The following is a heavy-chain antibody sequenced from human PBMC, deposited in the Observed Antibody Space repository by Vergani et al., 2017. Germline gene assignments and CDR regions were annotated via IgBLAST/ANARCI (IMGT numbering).Heavy chain of an antibody. CDR1: GYTFTSYY. V-gene: IGHV1-46*01. CDR2: INPSGGNT. J-gene: IGHJ4*02. CDR3: ARLGDSSGWYVDYFDY. Sequence: QVQLVQSGAEVKKPGASVKVSCKASGYTFTSYYMHWVRQAPGQGLEWMGIINPSGGNTNYAQKLQGRVTMTTDTSTSTAYMELRRLRSDDTGVYYCARLGDSSGWYVDYFDYWGQGTLVTVSS. D-gene: IGHD6-19*01.